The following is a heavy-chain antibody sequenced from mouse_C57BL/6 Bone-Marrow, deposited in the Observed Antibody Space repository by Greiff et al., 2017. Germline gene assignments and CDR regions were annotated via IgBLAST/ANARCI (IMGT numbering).Heavy chain of an antibody. V-gene: IGHV7-1*01. Sequence: EVKLVESGGGLVQSGRSLRLSCATSGFTFSAFYMEWVRQAPGKGLEWIAASRNKANDYTTEYSASVKGRFIVSRDTSQSILYLQMNALRAEDTAIYYCARDAYYYAMDYWGQGTSVTVSS. CDR1: GFTFSAFY. J-gene: IGHJ4*01. CDR3: ARDAYYYAMDY. CDR2: SRNKANDYTT.